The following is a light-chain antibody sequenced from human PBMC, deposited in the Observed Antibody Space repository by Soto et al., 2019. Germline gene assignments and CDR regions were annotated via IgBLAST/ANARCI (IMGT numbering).Light chain of an antibody. V-gene: IGKV3-20*01. CDR1: QNISIY. J-gene: IGKJ1*01. CDR3: QQYGSSPRT. CDR2: GAS. Sequence: DIVLTQSPATLSVSVGKRVTITCRASQNISIYLNWYQQRPGKAPRLLIYGASSRASGIPDRFSGSGSGTDFTLTISRLEPEDFAVYYCQQYGSSPRTFGQGTKV.